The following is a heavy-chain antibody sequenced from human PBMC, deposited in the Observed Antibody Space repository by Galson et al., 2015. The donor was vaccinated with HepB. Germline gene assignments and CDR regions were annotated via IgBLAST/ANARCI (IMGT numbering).Heavy chain of an antibody. CDR1: GFTFSRYL. CDR3: ARLRGGYDFDY. J-gene: IGHJ4*02. V-gene: IGHV3-7*04. CDR2: IKQDGSEK. Sequence: SLRLSCAVSGFTFSRYLISWVRQAPGKGLECLATIKQDGSEKDYVDSVKGRFTISSDNAKNSLYLQMNILRAEDTAVYYCARLRGGYDFDYWGQGTLVTVSS. D-gene: IGHD3-22*01.